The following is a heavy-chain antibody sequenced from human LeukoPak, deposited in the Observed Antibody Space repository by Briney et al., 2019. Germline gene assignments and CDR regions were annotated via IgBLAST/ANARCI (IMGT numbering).Heavy chain of an antibody. Sequence: PGGSLRLSCAASGFTFSSYGMIWVRQAPGKGLEWVSGISGSGGSTYVADSVKGRFTVSRDNSKNTLYLQMNSLRADDTAVYYCARVPRRGERFDPWGQGTLVTVSS. D-gene: IGHD3-10*01. CDR2: ISGSGGST. CDR3: ARVPRRGERFDP. J-gene: IGHJ5*02. V-gene: IGHV3-23*01. CDR1: GFTFSSYG.